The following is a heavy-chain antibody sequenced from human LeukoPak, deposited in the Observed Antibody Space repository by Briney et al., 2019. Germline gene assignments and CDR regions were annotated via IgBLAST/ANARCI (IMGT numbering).Heavy chain of an antibody. J-gene: IGHJ4*02. CDR3: ATVVTDTPVDY. CDR1: GFTFSNYG. CDR2: IWYDGSNK. Sequence: PGGSLRLSCAASGFTFSNYGMHWVRQAPGKGLEWVAVIWYDGSNKYYADSVQGRFTISRDNAKNTVYLQMNSLRAEDTAVYYCATVVTDTPVDYWGQGTLVTVSS. D-gene: IGHD2-15*01. V-gene: IGHV3-33*03.